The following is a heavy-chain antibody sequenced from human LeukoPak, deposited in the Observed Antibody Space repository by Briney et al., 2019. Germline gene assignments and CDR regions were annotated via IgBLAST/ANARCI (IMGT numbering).Heavy chain of an antibody. V-gene: IGHV3-20*04. CDR1: GFTFDDYG. CDR3: ARAGILWAATYGHDAFDI. Sequence: GGSLRLSCAASGFTFDDYGMSWVRQAPGKGLEWVSGINWNGGSTGYADSVKGRFTISRDNAKNSLYLQMNSLRAEDTALYYCARAGILWAATYGHDAFDIWGQGTMVTVSS. CDR2: INWNGGST. D-gene: IGHD2/OR15-2a*01. J-gene: IGHJ3*02.